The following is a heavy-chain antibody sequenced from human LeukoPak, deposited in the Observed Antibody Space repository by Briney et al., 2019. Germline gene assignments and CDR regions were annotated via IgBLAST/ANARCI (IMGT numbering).Heavy chain of an antibody. CDR1: GFTFSSYA. V-gene: IGHV3-23*01. D-gene: IGHD3-22*01. CDR3: AKGPPYYYDSSGYYYFDY. CDR2: ISGSGGST. Sequence: GGSLGLSCAASGFTFSSYAMSWVRQAPGKGLEWVSAISGSGGSTYYADSVKGRFTISRDNSKNTLYLQMNSLRAEDTAVYYCAKGPPYYYDSSGYYYFDYWGQGTLVTVSS. J-gene: IGHJ4*02.